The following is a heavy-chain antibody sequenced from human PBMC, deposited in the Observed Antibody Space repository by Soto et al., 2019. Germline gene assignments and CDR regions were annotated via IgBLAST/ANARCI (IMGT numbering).Heavy chain of an antibody. CDR3: ARHRQLVLDNYYYYYMDV. Sequence: SETLSLTCTVSGGSISSYYWSWIRQPPGKGLEWIGYIYYSGSTNYNPSLKSRVTISVDTSKNQFSLKLSSVTAADTAVYYCARHRQLVLDNYYYYYMDVWGKGTTVTVSS. V-gene: IGHV4-59*08. CDR1: GGSISSYY. CDR2: IYYSGST. D-gene: IGHD6-13*01. J-gene: IGHJ6*03.